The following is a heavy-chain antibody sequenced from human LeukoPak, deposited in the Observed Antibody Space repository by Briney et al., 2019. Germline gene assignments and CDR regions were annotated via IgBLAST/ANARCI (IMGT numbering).Heavy chain of an antibody. Sequence: PGGSLRLSCAASGFIFSDFSISWVRQAPGKGLEWVSCISSSSSDIYYADSVKGRFTVSRDNAKNSLHLQMNSLRAEDTAVYYCATSPVYSYGHPYYFYYWGQGTLVTVSS. D-gene: IGHD5-18*01. J-gene: IGHJ4*02. CDR1: GFIFSDFS. V-gene: IGHV3-21*01. CDR2: ISSSSSDI. CDR3: ATSPVYSYGHPYYFYY.